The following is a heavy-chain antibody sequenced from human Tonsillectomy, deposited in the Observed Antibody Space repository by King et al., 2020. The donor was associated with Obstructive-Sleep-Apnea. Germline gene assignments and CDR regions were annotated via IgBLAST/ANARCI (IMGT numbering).Heavy chain of an antibody. CDR1: GGSISSGGYY. CDR3: ARVQRAGSYVDY. V-gene: IGHV4-31*03. CDR2: IHYSGST. D-gene: IGHD1-26*01. J-gene: IGHJ4*02. Sequence: VQLQESGPGLVKPSQTLSLTCTVSGGSISSGGYYWSWIRQHPGKGLEWIGYIHYSGSTYYNPSLKSRVTISVDTSKNQFSLKLSSVTAADTAVYYCARVQRAGSYVDYWGQGTLVTVSS.